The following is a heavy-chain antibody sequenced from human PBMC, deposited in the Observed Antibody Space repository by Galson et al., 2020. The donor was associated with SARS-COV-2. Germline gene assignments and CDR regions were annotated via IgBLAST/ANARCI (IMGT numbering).Heavy chain of an antibody. V-gene: IGHV4-59*08. J-gene: IGHJ4*02. CDR2: ISYSGST. CDR3: ARQYSYGPYYFDY. CDR1: GRPISSYY. Sequence: SETLSLTCTLSGRPISSYYWSWIPQPPGKGLEWIGYISYSGSTNYNPSLTSRVPLSIDTSKNQFSLQLSSVTAADTAGYYCARQYSYGPYYFDYWGQGTLVTGSP. D-gene: IGHD5-18*01.